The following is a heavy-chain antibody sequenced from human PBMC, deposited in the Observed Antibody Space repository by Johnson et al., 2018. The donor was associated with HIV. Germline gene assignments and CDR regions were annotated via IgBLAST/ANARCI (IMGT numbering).Heavy chain of an antibody. CDR1: GFTFSSYA. V-gene: IGHV3-30-3*01. CDR3: ASGEQWSLLGAFDI. CDR2: ISYDGSNK. D-gene: IGHD6-19*01. Sequence: QVQLVESGGGVVQPGRSLRLSCAASGFTFSSYAMHWVRQAPGKGLEWVAVISYDGSNKYYADSVKGRFTISRDNSKNTLYLQMNSLRAEDTAVYYRASGEQWSLLGAFDIWGQGIMVTVSS. J-gene: IGHJ3*02.